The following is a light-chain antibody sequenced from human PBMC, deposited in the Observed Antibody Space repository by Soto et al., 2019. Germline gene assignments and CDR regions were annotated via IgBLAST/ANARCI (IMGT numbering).Light chain of an antibody. CDR3: QQRSNWPPIT. J-gene: IGKJ5*01. CDR2: GAS. Sequence: EIVLTQSPATLSFSPGGGGTRSCSASQSVSNNYLAWYQQKPGQAPRLLIYGASNRATGIPDRFSGSGSGTDFTLTISRLEPEDFAVYYCQQRSNWPPITFGQGTRLENK. V-gene: IGKV3D-20*02. CDR1: QSVSNNY.